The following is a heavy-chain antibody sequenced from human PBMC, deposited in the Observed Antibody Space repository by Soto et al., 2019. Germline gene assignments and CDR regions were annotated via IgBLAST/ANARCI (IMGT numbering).Heavy chain of an antibody. CDR3: AKDGYCSSTSCYGPFDY. D-gene: IGHD2-2*01. Sequence: GGSLRLSCAASGFTFSSYAMSWVRQAPGKGLEWVSAISDSGGSTYYADSVKGRFTISRDNSKNTLYLQMNSLRAEDTAVYYCAKDGYCSSTSCYGPFDYWGQGTLVTVSS. CDR1: GFTFSSYA. J-gene: IGHJ4*02. CDR2: ISDSGGST. V-gene: IGHV3-23*01.